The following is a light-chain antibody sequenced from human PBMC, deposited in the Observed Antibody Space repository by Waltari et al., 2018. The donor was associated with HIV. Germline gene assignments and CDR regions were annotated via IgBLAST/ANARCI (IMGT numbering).Light chain of an antibody. CDR2: TAS. J-gene: IGKJ1*01. V-gene: IGKV1-6*01. CDR1: QGVRND. Sequence: AIQMTQSPSSLSASVGDRVTITCRASQGVRNDLGWFQHKPGKAPKLLIYTASSLQSGVRSRFSGSGSGTDFTLTISNLQPEDFATYYCLQDYNYPLTFGQGTKVEIK. CDR3: LQDYNYPLT.